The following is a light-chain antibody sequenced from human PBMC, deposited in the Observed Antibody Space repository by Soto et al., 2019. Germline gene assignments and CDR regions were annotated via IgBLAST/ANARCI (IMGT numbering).Light chain of an antibody. V-gene: IGKV4-1*01. CDR1: QSVLYSSNNKNY. CDR3: REYYSTPFT. Sequence: DIVMTQSPDSLAVSLGERATINCKSSQSVLYSSNNKNYLAWYQQKPGQPPKLLINWASTRESGVPDRFSGSGSGTDFTLTISSLQAEDVAVYYCREYYSTPFTFGPGTKVDIK. J-gene: IGKJ3*01. CDR2: WAS.